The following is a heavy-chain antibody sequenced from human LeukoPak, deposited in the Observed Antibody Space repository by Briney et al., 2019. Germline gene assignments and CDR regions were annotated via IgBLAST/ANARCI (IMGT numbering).Heavy chain of an antibody. D-gene: IGHD3-3*01. CDR2: INPNSGGT. CDR1: GYTFTGYY. J-gene: IGHJ3*02. V-gene: IGHV1-2*02. CDR3: ARRRFLEWLSLVGPEDAFDI. Sequence: ASVKVSCKASGYTFTGYYMHWVRQAPGQGLEWMGWINPNSGGTNYAQKFQGRVTMTRDTSISTAYMELSRLRSDDTAVYYCARRRFLEWLSLVGPEDAFDIWGQGTMVTVSS.